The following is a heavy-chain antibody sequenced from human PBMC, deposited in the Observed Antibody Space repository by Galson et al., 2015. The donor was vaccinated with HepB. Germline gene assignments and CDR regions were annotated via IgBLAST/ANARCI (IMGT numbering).Heavy chain of an antibody. Sequence: LSLTCTVSGGSISRYYWSWIRQPAGKGLEWIGRIYTSGSPNYNPSLKSRVTMSVDTSKNQFSLKLSSVTAADTAVYYCARSLRSGFDWFYYYGMDVWGQGTTVTVSS. CDR3: ARSLRSGFDWFYYYGMDV. CDR1: GGSISRYY. D-gene: IGHD5-12*01. CDR2: IYTSGSP. J-gene: IGHJ6*02. V-gene: IGHV4-4*07.